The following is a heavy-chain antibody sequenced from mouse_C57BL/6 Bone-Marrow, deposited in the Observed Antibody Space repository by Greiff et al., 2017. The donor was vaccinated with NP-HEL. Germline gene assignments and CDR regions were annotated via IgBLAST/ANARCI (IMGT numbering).Heavy chain of an antibody. CDR2: ISNGGGST. Sequence: DVMLVESGGGLVQPGGSLKLSCAASGFTFSDYYMYWVRQTPEKRLEWVAYISNGGGSTYYPDTVKGRFTISRDNAKNTLYLQMSRLKSEDTAMYYCARQGDYDDYFDYWGQGTTLTVSS. V-gene: IGHV5-12*01. CDR1: GFTFSDYY. J-gene: IGHJ2*01. D-gene: IGHD2-4*01. CDR3: ARQGDYDDYFDY.